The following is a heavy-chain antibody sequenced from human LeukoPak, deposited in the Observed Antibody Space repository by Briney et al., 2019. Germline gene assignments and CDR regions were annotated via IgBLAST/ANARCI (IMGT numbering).Heavy chain of an antibody. CDR2: IYYSGST. V-gene: IGHV4-39*07. CDR3: ARIQYSGYDYPWWFDP. Sequence: PSETLSLTCTVSGGSISSSSYYWGWIRQPPGKGLEWIGSIYYSGSTYYNASLKSRVTISVDTSKNQFSLKRSSVTAADTAVYYCARIQYSGYDYPWWFDPWGQGTLVTVSS. D-gene: IGHD5-12*01. CDR1: GGSISSSSYY. J-gene: IGHJ5*02.